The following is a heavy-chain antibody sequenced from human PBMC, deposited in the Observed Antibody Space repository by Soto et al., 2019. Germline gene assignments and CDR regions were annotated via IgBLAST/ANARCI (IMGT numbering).Heavy chain of an antibody. V-gene: IGHV1-18*01. Sequence: ASVKVSCKASCYTFTTYGITWVRQAPGQGLEWMGWISAYNGNTNYAQKLQGRVTMTTDTSTSTAYMELRSLRSDDTAVYYCGRSQRRLLHGALGLWGKGILLTLS. CDR2: ISAYNGNT. J-gene: IGHJ4*02. CDR1: CYTFTTYG. D-gene: IGHD3-22*01. CDR3: GRSQRRLLHGALGL.